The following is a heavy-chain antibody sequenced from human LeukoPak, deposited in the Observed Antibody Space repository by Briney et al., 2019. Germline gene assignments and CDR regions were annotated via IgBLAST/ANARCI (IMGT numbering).Heavy chain of an antibody. CDR1: GFTFSSYA. J-gene: IGHJ4*02. V-gene: IGHV3-30*01. Sequence: GRSLRLSCAASGFTFSSYAMHWVRQAPGKGLEWVAVISYDGSNKYYADSVKGRFTISRDNSKNTLFLQMNSLRAEDTAVYYCARGTIAARLRLDYWGQGTLVTVSS. CDR3: ARGTIAARLRLDY. D-gene: IGHD6-6*01. CDR2: ISYDGSNK.